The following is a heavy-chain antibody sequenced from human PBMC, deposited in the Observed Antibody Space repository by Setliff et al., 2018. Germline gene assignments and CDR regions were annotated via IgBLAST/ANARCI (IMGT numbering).Heavy chain of an antibody. CDR2: IIPILGIA. J-gene: IGHJ5*02. CDR3: AKKASPYGSGSYYNEVWPPFDP. V-gene: IGHV1-69*10. D-gene: IGHD3-10*01. CDR1: GGTFSSYA. Sequence: SVKVSCKASGGTFSSYAISWVRQAPGQGLEWMGGIIPILGIANYAQKFQGRVTITADESTSTAYMELSSLRSEDTAVYYCAKKASPYGSGSYYNEVWPPFDPWGQGTLVTVSS.